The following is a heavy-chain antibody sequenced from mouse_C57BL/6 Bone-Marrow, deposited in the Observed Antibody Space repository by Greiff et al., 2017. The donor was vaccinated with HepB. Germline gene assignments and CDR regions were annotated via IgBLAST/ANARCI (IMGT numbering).Heavy chain of an antibody. J-gene: IGHJ1*03. Sequence: VKLQESGAELVKPGASVKISCKASGYAFSSYWMNWVKQRPGKGLEWIGQIYPGDGDTNYNGKFKGKATLTADKSSSTAYMQLSSLTSEDSAVYFCARDGNPWYFDVWGTGTTVTVSS. V-gene: IGHV1-80*01. D-gene: IGHD2-1*01. CDR2: IYPGDGDT. CDR1: GYAFSSYW. CDR3: ARDGNPWYFDV.